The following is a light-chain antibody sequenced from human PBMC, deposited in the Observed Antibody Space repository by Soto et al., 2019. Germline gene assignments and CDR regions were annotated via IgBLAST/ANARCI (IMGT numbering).Light chain of an antibody. Sequence: QSALTQPASVSGSPGQSITISCIGTSSDIGSYNHVAWYQQFPGKSPKLTIYEVSSRPSGVSSRFSGSKSGNTASLTISGLPAEDEADYYCIAYTGSSTSYVFGSGTKLTVL. CDR3: IAYTGSSTSYV. J-gene: IGLJ1*01. CDR1: SSDIGSYNH. CDR2: EVS. V-gene: IGLV2-14*01.